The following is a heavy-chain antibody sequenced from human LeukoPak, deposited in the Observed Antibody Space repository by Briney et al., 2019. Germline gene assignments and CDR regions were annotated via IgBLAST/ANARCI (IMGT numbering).Heavy chain of an antibody. J-gene: IGHJ5*02. D-gene: IGHD3-22*01. CDR1: GFTVSSNY. V-gene: IGHV3-66*02. CDR2: IYSSGSA. CDR3: ARGLFNLNYYDSSGYYSGFDP. Sequence: PGGSLRLSCAASGFTVSSNYMGWVRQAPGKGLEWVSVIYSSGSAYYADSVKGRFTISRDNSKNTLYLQMNSLRAEDTAVYYCARGLFNLNYYDSSGYYSGFDPWGQGTLVTVSS.